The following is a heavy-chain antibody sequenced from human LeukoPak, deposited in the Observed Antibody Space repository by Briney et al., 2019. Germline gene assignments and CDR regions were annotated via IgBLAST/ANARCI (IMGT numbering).Heavy chain of an antibody. CDR2: ISYDGSNK. J-gene: IGHJ3*02. CDR1: GFTFSSYA. Sequence: QSGGSLRLSCAASGFTFSSYAMHWVRQAPGKGLEWVAVISYDGSNKYYADSVKGRFTISRDNSKNTLYLQMNSLRAEDTAVYYCARVSEGSGYYRGAFDIWGQGTMVTVSS. D-gene: IGHD3-22*01. V-gene: IGHV3-30-3*01. CDR3: ARVSEGSGYYRGAFDI.